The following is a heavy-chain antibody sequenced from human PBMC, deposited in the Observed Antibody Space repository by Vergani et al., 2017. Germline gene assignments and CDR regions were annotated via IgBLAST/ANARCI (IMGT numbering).Heavy chain of an antibody. J-gene: IGHJ4*02. D-gene: IGHD6-13*01. Sequence: EVQLVESGGGLVQPGRSLRLSCAASGFTFSSYAMSWVRQAPGKGLEWVSAVSGSGSSTYYADSVKGRFTISRDNSKNTLYLQMNSLRAEDTAIYYCAKDRRVVAAAGSSDWGQGALVTVSS. CDR3: AKDRRVVAAAGSSD. V-gene: IGHV3-23*04. CDR1: GFTFSSYA. CDR2: VSGSGSST.